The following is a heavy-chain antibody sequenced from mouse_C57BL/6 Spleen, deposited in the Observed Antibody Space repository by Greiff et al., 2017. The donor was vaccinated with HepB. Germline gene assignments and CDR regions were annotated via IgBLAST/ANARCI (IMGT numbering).Heavy chain of an antibody. CDR1: GYTFTDYE. CDR2: IDPETGGT. V-gene: IGHV1-15*01. Sequence: VKLMESGAELVRPGASVTLSCKASGYTFTDYEMHWVKQTPVHGLEWIGAIDPETGGTAYNQKFKGKAILTADKSSSTAYMELRSLTSEDSAVYYCTRYGSSRDYWGQGTTLTVSS. D-gene: IGHD1-1*01. CDR3: TRYGSSRDY. J-gene: IGHJ2*01.